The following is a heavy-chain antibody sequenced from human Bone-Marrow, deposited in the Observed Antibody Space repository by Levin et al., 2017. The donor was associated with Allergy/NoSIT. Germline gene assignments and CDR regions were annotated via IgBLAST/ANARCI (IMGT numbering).Heavy chain of an antibody. J-gene: IGHJ4*02. Sequence: PGGSLRLSCVASGFTFSTNAMNWVRQAPGKGLEWLTTITGSGQRTSYADSVRGRFIVSRDNSRNTLSLQMDVLRAEDTAIYYCAKSGVPGIPLEHWGQGTLVTVSS. CDR3: AKSGVPGIPLEH. CDR1: GFTFSTNA. CDR2: ITGSGQRT. V-gene: IGHV3-23*01. D-gene: IGHD3-10*01.